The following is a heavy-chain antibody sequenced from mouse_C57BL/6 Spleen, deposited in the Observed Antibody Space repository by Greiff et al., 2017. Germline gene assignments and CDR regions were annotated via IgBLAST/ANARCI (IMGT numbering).Heavy chain of an antibody. Sequence: EVNLVESGGGLVQPGGSMKLSCVASGFTFSNYWMNWVRQSPEKGLEWVAQIRLKSDNYAAHYAESVKGRCTISRDDSKSRVYLQMNNLRAEDTGIYYYTRTAQATFAYWGQGTLVTVSA. D-gene: IGHD3-2*02. CDR1: GFTFSNYW. V-gene: IGHV6-3*01. J-gene: IGHJ3*01. CDR3: TRTAQATFAY. CDR2: IRLKSDNYAA.